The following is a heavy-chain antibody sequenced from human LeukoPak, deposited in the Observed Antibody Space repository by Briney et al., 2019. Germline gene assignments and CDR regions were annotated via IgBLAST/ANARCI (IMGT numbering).Heavy chain of an antibody. J-gene: IGHJ5*02. V-gene: IGHV3-23*01. CDR2: ISGSGGST. Sequence: QSGGSLRLSCAASGFTFSSYAMSWVRQAPGKGLEWVSAISGSGGSTYYADSVKGRFTISRDNSKNTLYLQMNSLRAEDTAVYYCAKEVPYSSCLWCGFDPWGQGTLVTVSS. CDR3: AKEVPYSSCLWCGFDP. CDR1: GFTFSSYA. D-gene: IGHD6-6*01.